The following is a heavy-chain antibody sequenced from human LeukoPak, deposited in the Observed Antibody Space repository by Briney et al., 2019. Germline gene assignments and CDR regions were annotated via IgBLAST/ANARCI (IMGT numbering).Heavy chain of an antibody. D-gene: IGHD1-1*01. V-gene: IGHV3-23*01. Sequence: PGGSLRLSCTVSGFTFSSSAITWVRQAPGKGLEWVSGISGSGSGTYYADFVKGRFTISRDNSKNTMYLEMNSLRAEDTAVYYCAKMNGYMDVWGKGTTVTVSS. CDR1: GFTFSSSA. J-gene: IGHJ6*03. CDR3: AKMNGYMDV. CDR2: ISGSGSGT.